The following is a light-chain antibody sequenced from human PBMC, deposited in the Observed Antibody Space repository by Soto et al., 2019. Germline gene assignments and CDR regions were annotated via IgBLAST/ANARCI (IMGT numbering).Light chain of an antibody. CDR2: EGS. V-gene: IGLV2-23*01. Sequence: QSALTQPASVSGSPGQSITISCTGTSSDVGSYNLVSWYQKHPGKAPKLMIYEGSKRPSGVSNRFSGSKSGNTASLTISGLQAEDEADYYCCSYAGSEVVFGGGTKLTVL. CDR1: SSDVGSYNL. J-gene: IGLJ2*01. CDR3: CSYAGSEVV.